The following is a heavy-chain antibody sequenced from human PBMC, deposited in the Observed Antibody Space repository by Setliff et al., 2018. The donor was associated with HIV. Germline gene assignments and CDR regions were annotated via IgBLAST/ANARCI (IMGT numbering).Heavy chain of an antibody. Sequence: GASVKVSCKASGSTFRSYDINWVRQATGPGLEWMGWMNPNSGNTGYAQKFQGPVTMTRDTSISTAYMELNNLKFEDTAVYYCARARRDSYDRGRRSHYYIDVWGKGTTVTVSS. D-gene: IGHD3-22*01. J-gene: IGHJ6*03. CDR3: ARARRDSYDRGRRSHYYIDV. CDR1: GSTFRSYD. V-gene: IGHV1-8*02. CDR2: MNPNSGNT.